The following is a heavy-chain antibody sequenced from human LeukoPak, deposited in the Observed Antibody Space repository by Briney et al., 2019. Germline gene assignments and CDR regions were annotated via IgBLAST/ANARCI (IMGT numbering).Heavy chain of an antibody. Sequence: GGSLRLSCAASGFPFSSHWLNWVRQAPGKGLEWVANIKQDGSAKYYVDSVKGRFTISRDNAKNSLYLQMNSLRAEDTGVYYCARARGGTRNTFDTWGQGTMVTVSS. D-gene: IGHD1-14*01. CDR2: IKQDGSAK. V-gene: IGHV3-7*01. CDR3: ARARGGTRNTFDT. J-gene: IGHJ3*02. CDR1: GFPFSSHW.